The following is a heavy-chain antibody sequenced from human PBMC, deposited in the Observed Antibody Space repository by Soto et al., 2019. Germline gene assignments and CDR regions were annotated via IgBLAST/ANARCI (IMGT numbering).Heavy chain of an antibody. CDR1: GGSISSGGYY. J-gene: IGHJ4*02. CDR3: ARVSGYCSGGSCYGAYYFDY. D-gene: IGHD2-15*01. Sequence: QVQLQESGPGVVKPSQTLSLTCTVSGGSISSGGYYWSWIRQHPGKGLEWIGYIYYSGSTYYNPSLKSRVTISVDTSKNQFSLNLSSVTAADTAVYYCARVSGYCSGGSCYGAYYFDYWGQGTLVTVSS. CDR2: IYYSGST. V-gene: IGHV4-31*03.